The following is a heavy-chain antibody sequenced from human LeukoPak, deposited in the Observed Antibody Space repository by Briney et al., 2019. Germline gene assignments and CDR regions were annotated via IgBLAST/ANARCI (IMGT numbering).Heavy chain of an antibody. V-gene: IGHV3-74*01. CDR2: INSDGSST. CDR1: GSTFSSYW. Sequence: GGSLRLSCAASGSTFSSYWMHWVRQAPGKGLVWVSRINSDGSSTSYADSVKGRFTISRDNAKNTLYLQMNSLRAEDTAVYYCARSSSGLYYFDYWGQGTLVTVSS. J-gene: IGHJ4*02. CDR3: ARSSSGLYYFDY. D-gene: IGHD6-19*01.